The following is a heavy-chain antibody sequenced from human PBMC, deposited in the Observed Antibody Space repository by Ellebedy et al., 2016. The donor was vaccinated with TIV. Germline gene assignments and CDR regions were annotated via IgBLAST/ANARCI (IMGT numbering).Heavy chain of an antibody. CDR2: IKQDGSEK. J-gene: IGHJ6*02. CDR1: GFIVSDNY. Sequence: LSLTCAASGFIVSDNYMSWVRQAPGKGLQWVANIKQDGSEKFYVDSVKGRFTISRDNANNSLFLQMTSLRAEDTAVYYCAKTGFYYYYGMDVWGQGTTVTVSS. CDR3: AKTGFYYYYGMDV. V-gene: IGHV3-7*01.